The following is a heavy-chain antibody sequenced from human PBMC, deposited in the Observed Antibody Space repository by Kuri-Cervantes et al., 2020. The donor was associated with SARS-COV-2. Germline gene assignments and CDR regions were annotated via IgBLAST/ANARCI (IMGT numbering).Heavy chain of an antibody. Sequence: LRLSCAVYGGSFSGYYWSWIRQPPGKGLEWIGEINHSGSTNYNPSLKSRVTISIDTSKNQFSLKLSSVTAVDTAVYYCARDIAVASGYYFDYWGQGTLVTVSS. CDR2: INHSGST. CDR3: ARDIAVASGYYFDY. J-gene: IGHJ4*02. CDR1: GGSFSGYY. D-gene: IGHD6-19*01. V-gene: IGHV4-34*01.